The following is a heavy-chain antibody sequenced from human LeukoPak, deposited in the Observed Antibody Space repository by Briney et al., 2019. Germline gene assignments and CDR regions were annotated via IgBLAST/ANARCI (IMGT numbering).Heavy chain of an antibody. J-gene: IGHJ4*02. CDR1: GFTFSSYA. CDR3: AKARVGGYSSSWYDY. V-gene: IGHV3-23*01. D-gene: IGHD6-13*01. CDR2: ISGSGGST. Sequence: QSGGSLRLSCAASGFTFSSYAMSWVRQAPGKGLEWVSAISGSGGSTYYADSVKGRFTISRDNSKNTLYLQMNSLRAEDTAVYYCAKARVGGYSSSWYDYWGQGTLVTVSS.